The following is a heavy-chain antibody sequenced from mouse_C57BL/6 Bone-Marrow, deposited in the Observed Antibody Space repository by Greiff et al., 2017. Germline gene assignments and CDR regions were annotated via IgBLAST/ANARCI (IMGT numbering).Heavy chain of an antibody. CDR3: AKSDGYLFAY. J-gene: IGHJ3*01. D-gene: IGHD2-3*01. CDR2: IWSGGST. CDR1: GFSLTSYG. Sequence: VHLVESGPGLVQPSQSLSITCTVSGFSLTSYGVHWVRQSPGKGLEWLGVIWSGGSTDYNAAFISRLSISKDNSKSQVFCKMNSLQADDTAIYYCAKSDGYLFAYWGQGTLVTVSA. V-gene: IGHV2-2*01.